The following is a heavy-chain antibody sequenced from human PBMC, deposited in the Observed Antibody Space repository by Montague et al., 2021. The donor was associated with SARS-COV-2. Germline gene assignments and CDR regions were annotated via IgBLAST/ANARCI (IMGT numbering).Heavy chain of an antibody. Sequence: SETLSLTCAVYGGSFSGYYWSWIRQPPGKGLDWIGEINHSGSTNYNPSLKSRVTISVDTSKNQFSLKLSSVTAADTAVYYCVIQLWLRGYFDYWGQGTLVTVSS. CDR2: INHSGST. J-gene: IGHJ4*02. D-gene: IGHD5-18*01. CDR3: VIQLWLRGYFDY. V-gene: IGHV4-34*01. CDR1: GGSFSGYY.